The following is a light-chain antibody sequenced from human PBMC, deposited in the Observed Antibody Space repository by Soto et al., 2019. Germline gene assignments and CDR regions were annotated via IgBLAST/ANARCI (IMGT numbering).Light chain of an antibody. CDR2: GES. Sequence: DIQMTQSPSSVSASIGDTVTITCRASQAISSLLAWYQQKPGKAPKLLIYGESTLESGVPSRFSGRGSGTDFTLTSSSLQPEDFATYFCQQADSFPLTCGGGTKVEIK. CDR3: QQADSFPLT. CDR1: QAISSL. V-gene: IGKV1D-12*01. J-gene: IGKJ4*01.